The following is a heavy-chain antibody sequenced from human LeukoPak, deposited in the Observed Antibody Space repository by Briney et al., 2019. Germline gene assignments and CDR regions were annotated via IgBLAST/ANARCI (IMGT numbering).Heavy chain of an antibody. CDR3: ARNRGYCSSTSCYYDDY. CDR1: GGSISSGSYY. D-gene: IGHD2-2*01. J-gene: IGHJ4*02. Sequence: PSETLSLTSTVSGGSISSGSYYWSWIRQPAGKGLEWIGRIYTSGSTNYNPSLKSRVTISVDTSKNQFSLKLSSVTAADMAVYYCARNRGYCSSTSCYYDDYWGQGTLVTVSS. V-gene: IGHV4-61*02. CDR2: IYTSGST.